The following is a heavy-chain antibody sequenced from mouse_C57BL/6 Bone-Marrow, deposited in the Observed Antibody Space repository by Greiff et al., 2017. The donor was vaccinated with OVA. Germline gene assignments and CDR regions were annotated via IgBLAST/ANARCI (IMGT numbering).Heavy chain of an antibody. D-gene: IGHD1-1*01. V-gene: IGHV1-26*01. CDR2: INPNNGGT. Sequence: EVQLQQSGPELVKPGASVKISCKASGYTFTDYYMNWVKQSHGKSLEWIGAINPNNGGTSYNQKFKGKATLTVDKSSSTAYMELRSLTSEDSAVYYGARDYYPYWYFDVWGTGTTVTVSS. CDR3: ARDYYPYWYFDV. J-gene: IGHJ1*03. CDR1: GYTFTDYY.